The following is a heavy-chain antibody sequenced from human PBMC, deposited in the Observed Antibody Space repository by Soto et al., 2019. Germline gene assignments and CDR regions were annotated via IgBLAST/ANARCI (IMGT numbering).Heavy chain of an antibody. Sequence: GGSLRLSCAASGFTFSSYAMHWVRQAPGKGLEWVAVISYDGSNKYYADSVKGRFTISRDNSKNTLYLQMNSLRAEDTAVYYWAKEGKNTTTDAFDIWGQGTMVTVSS. D-gene: IGHD1-1*01. CDR1: GFTFSSYA. V-gene: IGHV3-30-3*01. CDR2: ISYDGSNK. J-gene: IGHJ3*02. CDR3: AKEGKNTTTDAFDI.